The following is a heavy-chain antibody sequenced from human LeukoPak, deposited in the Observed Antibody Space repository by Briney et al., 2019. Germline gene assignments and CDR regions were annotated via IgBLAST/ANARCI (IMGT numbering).Heavy chain of an antibody. CDR1: GYTFTSYY. J-gene: IGHJ4*02. CDR3: ARENRYYCDSSGYYPLDY. Sequence: GASVKVSCKASGYTFTSYYMHWVRQAPGQGLEWMGIINPSGGSTSYAQKFQGRVTMTRDTSTSTVYMELSSLRSEDTAVYYCARENRYYCDSSGYYPLDYWGQGTLVTVSS. CDR2: INPSGGST. D-gene: IGHD3-22*01. V-gene: IGHV1-46*01.